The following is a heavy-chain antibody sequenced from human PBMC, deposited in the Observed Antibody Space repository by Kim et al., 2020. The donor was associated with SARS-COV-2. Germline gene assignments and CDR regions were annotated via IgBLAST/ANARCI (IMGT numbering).Heavy chain of an antibody. CDR1: GFTFSSYG. D-gene: IGHD3-9*01. J-gene: IGHJ4*02. V-gene: IGHV3-33*05. CDR2: ISYDGSNK. CDR3: ARRGEGRYFDWLLYYFDY. Sequence: GGSLRLSCAASGFTFSSYGMHWVRQAPGKGLEWVAVISYDGSNKYYADSVKGRFTISRDNSKNTLYLQMNSLRAEDTAVYYCARRGEGRYFDWLLYYFDYWGQGTLVTVSS.